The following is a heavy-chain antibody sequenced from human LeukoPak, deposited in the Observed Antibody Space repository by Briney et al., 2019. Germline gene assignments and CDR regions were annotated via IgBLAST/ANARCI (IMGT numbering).Heavy chain of an antibody. CDR3: VSGVTTHDY. CDR2: INPNSGGT. Sequence: GASVKVSCKTSGGTFTSYAITWVRQAPGQGLEWMGWINPNSGGTNYAQKFQGRVTMTRDTSISTAYMELSRLRSDDTAVYYCVSGVTTHDYWGQGTLVTVPS. V-gene: IGHV1-2*02. CDR1: GGTFTSYA. D-gene: IGHD4-17*01. J-gene: IGHJ4*02.